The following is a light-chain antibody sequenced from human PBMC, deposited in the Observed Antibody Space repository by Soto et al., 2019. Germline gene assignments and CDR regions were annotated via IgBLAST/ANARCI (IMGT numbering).Light chain of an antibody. J-gene: IGKJ2*01. CDR1: QSVSSNY. Sequence: EIVLTQSPGTLSLSPGERATLSCRASQSVSSNYLAWYQQKPGQAPRLLIYGASTRATGIPDRFSGSGSGTDFPLTISRLEPEDFAVYYCQQYGSSLYTFGQGTKLEIK. CDR3: QQYGSSLYT. CDR2: GAS. V-gene: IGKV3-20*01.